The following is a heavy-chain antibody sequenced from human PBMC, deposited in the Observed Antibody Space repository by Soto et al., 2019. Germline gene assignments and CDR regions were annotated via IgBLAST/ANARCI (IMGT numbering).Heavy chain of an antibody. J-gene: IGHJ4*02. Sequence: QVQLVQSGAEVKKPGASVKVSCKASGYTFTSYGISWVRQAPGQGLEWMGWISAYNGNTNYAQKPQDRVTRTTDTTTSTAYMVLRSLRSDDTAVYYCARGYDPFPEYSSGWYYFDYWGQGTLVTVSS. CDR3: ARGYDPFPEYSSGWYYFDY. CDR2: ISAYNGNT. CDR1: GYTFTSYG. V-gene: IGHV1-18*01. D-gene: IGHD6-19*01.